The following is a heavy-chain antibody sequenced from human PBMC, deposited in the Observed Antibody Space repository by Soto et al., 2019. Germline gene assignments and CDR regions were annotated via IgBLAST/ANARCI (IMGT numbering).Heavy chain of an antibody. V-gene: IGHV4-39*01. CDR2: VYYSGST. D-gene: IGHD3-9*01. Sequence: SETLSLTCTVSGGSISSYYWGWVRQPPGKGLEWIGSVYYSGSTYYNPSLESRVTISVDKSKNQFSLKLTSLSAADTAVYYCGRLEGLATISYYFDYWGQGALVTVSS. CDR1: GGSISSYY. J-gene: IGHJ4*02. CDR3: GRLEGLATISYYFDY.